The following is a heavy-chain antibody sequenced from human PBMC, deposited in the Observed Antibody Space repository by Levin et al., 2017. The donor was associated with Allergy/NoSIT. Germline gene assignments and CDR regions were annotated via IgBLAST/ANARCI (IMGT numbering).Heavy chain of an antibody. CDR1: GGSIRPYY. V-gene: IGHV4-59*01. CDR2: ISYSGST. D-gene: IGHD1-14*01. CDR3: AQYLVLPGGPEALDI. Sequence: SQTLSLTCTVSGGSIRPYYWSWIRQTPGRGLECIGYISYSGSTNYNPSLRSRVTMPVDTSKHQFSLKLKSLTAADSAVYFCAQYLVLPGGPEALDIWGQGTMVPVSS. J-gene: IGHJ3*02.